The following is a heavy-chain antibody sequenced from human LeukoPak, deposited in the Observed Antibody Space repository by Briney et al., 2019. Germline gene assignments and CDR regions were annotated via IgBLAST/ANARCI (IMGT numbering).Heavy chain of an antibody. CDR2: ISGSGGST. Sequence: PGRSLRLSCAASGFTFSSYAMSWVRQAPGKGLEWVSAISGSGGSTYYADSVKGRFTISRDNSKNTLYLQMNSLRAEDTAVYYCAKGSPLGYFGPNWFDPWGQGTLVTVSS. D-gene: IGHD3-9*01. CDR1: GFTFSSYA. CDR3: AKGSPLGYFGPNWFDP. J-gene: IGHJ5*02. V-gene: IGHV3-23*01.